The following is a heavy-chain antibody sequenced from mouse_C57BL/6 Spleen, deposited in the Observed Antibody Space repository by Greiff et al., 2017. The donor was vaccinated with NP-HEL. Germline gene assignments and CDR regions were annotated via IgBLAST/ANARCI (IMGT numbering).Heavy chain of an antibody. CDR2: ISDGGSYT. J-gene: IGHJ2*01. V-gene: IGHV5-4*01. Sequence: EVQVVESGGGLVKPGGSLKLSCAASGFTFSSYAMSWVRQTPEKRLEWVATISDGGSYTYYPDNVKGRFTISRDNAKNNLYLQMSHLKSEDTAMYYCARDRGRTPYFDYWGQGTTLTVSS. CDR1: GFTFSSYA. D-gene: IGHD3-1*01. CDR3: ARDRGRTPYFDY.